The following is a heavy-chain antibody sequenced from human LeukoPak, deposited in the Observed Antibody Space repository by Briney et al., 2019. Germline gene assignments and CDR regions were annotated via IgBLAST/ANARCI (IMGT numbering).Heavy chain of an antibody. Sequence: GASVKVSCKPSGYTFTNYGITWVRQAPGQGLEWMGWITPYNGNTNYAQKFQGRVTITRDTSISTAYIDLSRLTSDDTAVYYCAKGLSTGWFDPWGQGSRVTVSS. CDR3: AKGLSTGWFDP. D-gene: IGHD2-2*01. CDR1: GYTFTNYG. J-gene: IGHJ5*02. V-gene: IGHV1-18*01. CDR2: ITPYNGNT.